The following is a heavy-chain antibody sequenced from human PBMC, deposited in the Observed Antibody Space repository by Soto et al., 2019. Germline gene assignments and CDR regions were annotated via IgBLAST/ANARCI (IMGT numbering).Heavy chain of an antibody. CDR1: GGTFSSYA. Sequence: ASVKVSCKASGGTFSSYAISWVRQAPGQGLEWMGGIIPIFGTANYAQKFQGRVTITADESTSTAYMELSSLRSEDTAVYYCARRPFGVVTCFDDWGQGTLGTVSS. D-gene: IGHD3-3*01. V-gene: IGHV1-69*13. CDR2: IIPIFGTA. CDR3: ARRPFGVVTCFDD. J-gene: IGHJ4*02.